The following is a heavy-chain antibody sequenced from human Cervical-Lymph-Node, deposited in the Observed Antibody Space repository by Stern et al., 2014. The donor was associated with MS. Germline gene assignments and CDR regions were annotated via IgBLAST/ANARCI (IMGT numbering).Heavy chain of an antibody. CDR1: GFTFSSYA. Sequence: VQLLESGGGVVQPGRSLRLSCAASGFTFSSYAMYWVRQAPGKGLEWVTVISYDGGTKYYADSVKGRFTVSRDNSKSTFDLQMSSLRPEDTAVYYCARGRAIVGLDYWGQGTLVTVSS. D-gene: IGHD1-26*01. V-gene: IGHV3-30*04. J-gene: IGHJ4*02. CDR3: ARGRAIVGLDY. CDR2: ISYDGGTK.